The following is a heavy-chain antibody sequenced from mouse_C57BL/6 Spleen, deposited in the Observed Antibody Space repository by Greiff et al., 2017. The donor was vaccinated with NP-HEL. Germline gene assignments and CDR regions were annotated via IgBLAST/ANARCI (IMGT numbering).Heavy chain of an antibody. Sequence: QVQLQQSGAELVKPGASVKISCKASGYAFSSYWMNWVKQRPGKGLEWIGQIYPGDGDTNYNGKFKGKATLTADKSSSTAYMQLSSLTSEDSAVYFCARGDCSSSYYFDYWGQGTTLTVSS. CDR2: IYPGDGDT. J-gene: IGHJ2*01. CDR1: GYAFSSYW. D-gene: IGHD1-1*01. V-gene: IGHV1-80*01. CDR3: ARGDCSSSYYFDY.